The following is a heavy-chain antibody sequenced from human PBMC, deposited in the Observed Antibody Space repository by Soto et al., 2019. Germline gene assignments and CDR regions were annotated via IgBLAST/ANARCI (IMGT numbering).Heavy chain of an antibody. CDR3: ARVTMVRGVIIGAPFDY. D-gene: IGHD3-10*01. J-gene: IGHJ4*02. CDR1: GYTFTSYG. V-gene: IGHV1-18*04. Sequence: ASVKVSFKASGYTFTSYGISWVRQAPGQGLEWMGWISAYNGNTNYAQKLQGRVTMTTDTSTSTAYMELRSLRSDDTAVYYCARVTMVRGVIIGAPFDYWGQGTLVAVSS. CDR2: ISAYNGNT.